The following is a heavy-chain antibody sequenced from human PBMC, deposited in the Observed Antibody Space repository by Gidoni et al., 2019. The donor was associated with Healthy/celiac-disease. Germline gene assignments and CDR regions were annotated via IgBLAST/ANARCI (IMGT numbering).Heavy chain of an antibody. CDR3: AKNTYYDFWSGYYHFDY. CDR1: GFTFSSYA. V-gene: IGHV3-23*01. Sequence: EVQLLESGGGLVQPGGSLRLSCAASGFTFSSYAMSWVCQAPGKGLEWVSAISGSGGSTYYADSVKGRFTISRDNSKNTLYLQMNSLRAEDTAVYYCAKNTYYDFWSGYYHFDYWGQGTLVTVSS. CDR2: ISGSGGST. D-gene: IGHD3-3*01. J-gene: IGHJ4*02.